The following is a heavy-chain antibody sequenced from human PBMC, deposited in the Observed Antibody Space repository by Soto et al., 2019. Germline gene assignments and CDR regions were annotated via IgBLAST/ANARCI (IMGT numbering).Heavy chain of an antibody. V-gene: IGHV1-8*01. J-gene: IGHJ5*02. CDR3: ARGRYCSGGSCYSVVYNWFDP. Sequence: ASVKVSCKASGYSFTRYDINWVRQATGQGLEWMGWMNLNSGYSGYAQKLQGRVTMTTDTSTSTAYMELRSLRSDDTAVYYCARGRYCSGGSCYSVVYNWFDPWGQGTLVTVSS. CDR1: GYSFTRYD. CDR2: MNLNSGYS. D-gene: IGHD2-15*01.